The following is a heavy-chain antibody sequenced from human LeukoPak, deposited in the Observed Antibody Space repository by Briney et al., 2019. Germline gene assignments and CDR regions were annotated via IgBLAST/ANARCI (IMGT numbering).Heavy chain of an antibody. CDR2: ISSSSSYT. D-gene: IGHD4-17*01. CDR1: GFTFSSYS. V-gene: IGHV3-21*05. J-gene: IGHJ4*02. Sequence: GGSLRLSCAASGFTFSSYSVNWVRQAPGKGLEWISFISSSSSYTNYADSVKGRFTISRDNTKNSLYLQMNNLRAEDTAVYYCARGGADYVIGYWGQGTLVTVSS. CDR3: ARGGADYVIGY.